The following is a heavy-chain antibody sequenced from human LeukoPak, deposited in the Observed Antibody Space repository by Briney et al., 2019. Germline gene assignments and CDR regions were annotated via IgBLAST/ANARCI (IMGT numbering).Heavy chain of an antibody. J-gene: IGHJ6*03. D-gene: IGHD3-9*01. V-gene: IGHV3-48*03. CDR2: ISSSGSTI. CDR3: ARGRSITISQWSYHMDV. CDR1: GFTFSSYE. Sequence: GGSLRLSCAASGFTFSSYEMNWVRQAPGKGLEWVSYISSSGSTIYYADSVKGRFTISRDNAKNSLYLQMNSLRAEDTAVYYCARGRSITISQWSYHMDVWGKGTTVTISS.